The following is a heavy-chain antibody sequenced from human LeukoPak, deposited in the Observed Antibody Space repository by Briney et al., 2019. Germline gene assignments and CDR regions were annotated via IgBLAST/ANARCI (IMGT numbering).Heavy chain of an antibody. D-gene: IGHD6-13*01. J-gene: IGHJ4*02. CDR3: RATGTSGRDY. Sequence: PGGSLRLSCSASGFTFSTYGMHWVRQAPGKGLEYVSAISSNGGSTQYADSVKGRFTISRDNSKNTVYIQMSNLRPEDTAVYHCRATGTSGRDYWGQGTLVTVSS. CDR1: GFTFSTYG. V-gene: IGHV3-64D*06. CDR2: ISSNGGST.